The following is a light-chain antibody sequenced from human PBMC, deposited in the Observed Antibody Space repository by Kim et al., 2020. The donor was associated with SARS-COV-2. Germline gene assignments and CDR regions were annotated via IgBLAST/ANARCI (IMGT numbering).Light chain of an antibody. J-gene: IGLJ3*02. CDR3: YSAADNNLRV. CDR2: KDS. V-gene: IGLV3-27*01. Sequence: SYELTQPSSVSVSPGQTARITCSGDVLAKKYARWFQQKPGQAPVLVIYKDSERPSGISERFSGSSSGTTVTLTISGAQVEDEADYYCYSAADNNLRVFGGGTQLTVL. CDR1: VLAKKY.